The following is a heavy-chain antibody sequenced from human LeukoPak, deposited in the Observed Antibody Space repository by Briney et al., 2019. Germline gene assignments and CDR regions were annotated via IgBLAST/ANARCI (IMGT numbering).Heavy chain of an antibody. V-gene: IGHV3-66*02. CDR2: IWIDGTT. CDR3: ATKYGES. D-gene: IGHD4/OR15-4a*01. CDR1: GFTVSTSY. Sequence: PGGSLRLSCVVSGFTVSTSYMAWVRQAPGKGLECVSLIWIDGTTHYADFVKGRFTISGDNSKNTLYLQMNSLRPEDTAVYYCATKYGESWGQGTLVTVSS. J-gene: IGHJ5*02.